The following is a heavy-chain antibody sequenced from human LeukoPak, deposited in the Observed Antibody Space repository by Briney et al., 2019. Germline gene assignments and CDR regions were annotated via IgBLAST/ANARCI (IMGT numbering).Heavy chain of an antibody. CDR3: ATSTAGYCSGRICSPYYFHYGINV. CDR1: GFTFSSYA. Sequence: GRSLRLSCAASGFTFSSYAMHWVRQAPGKGLEWVAVIWYDGSNKYYADSVKGRFTISRDNSKNTLNLQMNSLRAEDTAVYYCATSTAGYCSGRICSPYYFHYGINVWGPGTTVTVSS. J-gene: IGHJ6*01. D-gene: IGHD2-15*01. CDR2: IWYDGSNK. V-gene: IGHV3-30*04.